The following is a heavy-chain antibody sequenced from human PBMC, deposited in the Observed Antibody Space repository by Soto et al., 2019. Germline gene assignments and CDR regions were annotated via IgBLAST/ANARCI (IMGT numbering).Heavy chain of an antibody. D-gene: IGHD2-2*01. CDR1: GFTFSSYG. CDR3: AKVRHCSSTSCYFGAFDI. V-gene: IGHV3-33*03. CDR2: IWYDGSNK. J-gene: IGHJ3*02. Sequence: GSLRLSCAASGFTFSSYGMHWVRQAPGKGLEWVAVIWYDGSNKYYADSVKGRFTISRDNSKNTLYLQMNSLRAEDTALYYCAKVRHCSSTSCYFGAFDIWGQGTMVTVSS.